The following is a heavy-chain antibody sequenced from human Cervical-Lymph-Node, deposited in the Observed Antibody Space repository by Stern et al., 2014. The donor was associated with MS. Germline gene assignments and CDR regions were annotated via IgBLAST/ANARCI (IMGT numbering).Heavy chain of an antibody. CDR1: GYTFSSYG. CDR2: ISAYNGNT. J-gene: IGHJ6*02. D-gene: IGHD6-13*01. Sequence: VELVQSGAEVKKPGASVKVSCKASGYTFSSYGISWVRQAPGQGLEWMGWISAYNGNTNYAQKLQGRVTLTTDTSTSTAYMELRSLRSDDTAAYYCARESSISWQHRFYYYGMDVWGQGTTVTVSS. CDR3: ARESSISWQHRFYYYGMDV. V-gene: IGHV1-18*01.